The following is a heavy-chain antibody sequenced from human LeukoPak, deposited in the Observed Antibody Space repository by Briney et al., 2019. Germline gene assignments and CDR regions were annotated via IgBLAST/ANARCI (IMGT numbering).Heavy chain of an antibody. CDR2: IKQDGSEK. CDR1: GFTSSSYW. CDR3: ARDQRYCSSSSCPWEPFDY. Sequence: GGSLRLSCAASGFTSSSYWMSWVRQAPVKGLEWVANIKQDGSEKYYVDSVKGRFTISRDNAKNSLYLQMNSLRAEDTAVYYCARDQRYCSSSSCPWEPFDYWGQGTLVTVSS. D-gene: IGHD2-2*01. V-gene: IGHV3-7*05. J-gene: IGHJ4*02.